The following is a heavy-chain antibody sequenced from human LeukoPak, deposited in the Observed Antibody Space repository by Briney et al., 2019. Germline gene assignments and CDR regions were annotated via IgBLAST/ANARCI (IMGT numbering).Heavy chain of an antibody. D-gene: IGHD1-7*01. CDR3: AKDQPCDWNYGGPLCYFDY. CDR2: ISGSGGST. CDR1: GFTFSSYA. V-gene: IGHV3-23*01. Sequence: GGSLRLSCAASGFTFSSYAMSWVRQAPGKGLEWASAISGSGGSTYYADSVKGRFTISRDNSKNTLYLQMNSLRAEDTAVYYCAKDQPCDWNYGGPLCYFDYWGQGTLVTVSS. J-gene: IGHJ4*02.